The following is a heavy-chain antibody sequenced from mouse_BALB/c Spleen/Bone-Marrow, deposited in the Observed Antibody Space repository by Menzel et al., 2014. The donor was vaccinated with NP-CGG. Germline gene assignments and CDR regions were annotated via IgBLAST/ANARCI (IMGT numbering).Heavy chain of an antibody. V-gene: IGHV3-2*02. CDR1: GYSITSDYA. CDR2: ISYSGST. J-gene: IGHJ4*01. CDR3: ARYYYRSSSYALDY. D-gene: IGHD1-1*01. Sequence: EVQLQQSGPGLVKPSQSLSLTCTVTGYSITSDYAWNWIRQFPGNKLEWMGYISYSGSTSYNPSLKNRISITRDTSKTQFFLQLNSVTTEDTATYYCARYYYRSSSYALDYWGQGTSVTVSS.